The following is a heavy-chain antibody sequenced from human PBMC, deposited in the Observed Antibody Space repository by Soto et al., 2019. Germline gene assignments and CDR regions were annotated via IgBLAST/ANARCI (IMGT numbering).Heavy chain of an antibody. J-gene: IGHJ3*02. D-gene: IGHD3-22*01. CDR2: IYYSGST. V-gene: IGHV4-39*01. CDR3: ARRYYDSSDYYSHDAFDI. Sequence: SETLSLTCTVSGDSISSSSYYWGWIRQPPGKGLEWIGSIYYSGSTYYNPSLKSRVTISVDSSKNQFSLKLSSVTAADTAVYYCARRYYDSSDYYSHDAFDIWGQGTMVT. CDR1: GDSISSSSYY.